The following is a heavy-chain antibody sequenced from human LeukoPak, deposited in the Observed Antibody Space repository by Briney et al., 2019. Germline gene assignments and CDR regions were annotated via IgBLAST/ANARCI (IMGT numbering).Heavy chain of an antibody. V-gene: IGHV4-31*03. CDR2: IHYSGST. J-gene: IGHJ5*02. CDR3: ARDGCTGSSCLSNWFDP. Sequence: SETLSLTCTVSGGSVNSGDDYWSWIRQLPGEVLELISYIHYSGSTYSNPSLKSRLTVSVDTSKNQLSLKLSSVTAADTAMYFCARDGCTGSSCLSNWFDPWGQGILVTVSS. D-gene: IGHD2-15*01. CDR1: GGSVNSGDDY.